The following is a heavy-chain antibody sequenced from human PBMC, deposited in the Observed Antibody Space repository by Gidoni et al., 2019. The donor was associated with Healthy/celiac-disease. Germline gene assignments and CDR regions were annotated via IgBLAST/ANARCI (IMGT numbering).Heavy chain of an antibody. CDR1: GFTCSNAW. V-gene: IGHV3-15*07. D-gene: IGHD6-19*01. J-gene: IGHJ5*02. CDR3: TTTYGQWLVP. Sequence: EVQLVESGGGLVKPGGSLRLSCAASGFTCSNAWMNWVRQAPGKGLEWVGSIKSKTDGGTTDYAAPVKGRFTISRDDSKNTLYLQMNSLKTEDTAVYYCTTTYGQWLVPWGQGTLVTVSS. CDR2: IKSKTDGGTT.